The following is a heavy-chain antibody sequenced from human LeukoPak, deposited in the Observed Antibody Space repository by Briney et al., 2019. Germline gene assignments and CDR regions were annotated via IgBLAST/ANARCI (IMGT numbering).Heavy chain of an antibody. CDR2: IYYSGST. Sequence: SQTLSLTCTVSGGSISSGGYYWSWIRQHPGKGLEWIGYIYYSGSTYYNPSLKSRVTISVDTSKNQFSLKLSSVTAADTAVYYCALEVVVAATIRVDYWGQGTLFTVSS. D-gene: IGHD2-15*01. J-gene: IGHJ4*02. CDR1: GGSISSGGYY. V-gene: IGHV4-31*03. CDR3: ALEVVVAATIRVDY.